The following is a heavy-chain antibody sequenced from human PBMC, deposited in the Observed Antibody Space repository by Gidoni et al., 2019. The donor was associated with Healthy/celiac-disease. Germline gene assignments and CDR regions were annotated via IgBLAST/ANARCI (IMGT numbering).Heavy chain of an antibody. CDR1: GGPISSGSYY. Sequence: QVQLQESGPGLVKPSQTLSLPGTVSGGPISSGSYYWSWIRQPAGKGLEWIGRIYTSGSTNYNPSLKSRVTISVDTSKNQFSLKLSSVTAADTAVYYCARDDYYGSGSYYFRSWGQGTLVTVSS. CDR2: IYTSGST. CDR3: ARDDYYGSGSYYFRS. D-gene: IGHD3-10*01. J-gene: IGHJ4*02. V-gene: IGHV4-61*02.